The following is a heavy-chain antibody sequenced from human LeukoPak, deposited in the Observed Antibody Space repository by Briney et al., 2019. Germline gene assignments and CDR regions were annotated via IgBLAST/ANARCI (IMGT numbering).Heavy chain of an antibody. V-gene: IGHV1-46*01. D-gene: IGHD6-6*01. CDR2: INPSGGST. Sequence: AASVKVSCKASGGTFSSYAISWVRQAPGQGLEWMGIINPSGGSTSYAQKFQGRVTMTRDTSTSTVYMELSSLRSEDTAVYYCASLNSSSDYWGQGTLVTVSS. J-gene: IGHJ4*02. CDR3: ASLNSSSDY. CDR1: GGTFSSYA.